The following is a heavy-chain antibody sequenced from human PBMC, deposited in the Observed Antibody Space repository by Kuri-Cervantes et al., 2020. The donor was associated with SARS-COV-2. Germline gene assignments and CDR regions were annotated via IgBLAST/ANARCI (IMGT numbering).Heavy chain of an antibody. CDR2: IIPILGTA. CDR3: ARDVHGGSCTNGVCHGDFDY. D-gene: IGHD2-8*01. Sequence: SVKVSCKASGGTFSSYAISWVRQAPGQGLEWMGRIIPILGTANYAQKFQGRVTITADKSTSTAYMELSSLRSEDTAVYYCARDVHGGSCTNGVCHGDFDYWGQGTLVTVSS. J-gene: IGHJ4*02. V-gene: IGHV1-69*04. CDR1: GGTFSSYA.